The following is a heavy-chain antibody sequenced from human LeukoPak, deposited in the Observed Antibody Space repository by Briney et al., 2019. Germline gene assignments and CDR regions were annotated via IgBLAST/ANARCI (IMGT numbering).Heavy chain of an antibody. J-gene: IGHJ4*02. D-gene: IGHD1-26*01. CDR2: IRYDGSNK. Sequence: GRSLRLSCAASGFTFSSYGMHWVRQAPGKGLEWVAFIRYDGSNKYYADSVKGRFTISRDNSKNTLYLQMNSLRAEDTAVYYCAKEGPRGSYGLLDYWGQGTLVTVSS. V-gene: IGHV3-30*02. CDR1: GFTFSSYG. CDR3: AKEGPRGSYGLLDY.